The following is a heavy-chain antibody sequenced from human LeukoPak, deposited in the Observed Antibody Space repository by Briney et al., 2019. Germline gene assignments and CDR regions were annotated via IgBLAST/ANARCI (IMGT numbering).Heavy chain of an antibody. Sequence: GESLKISCKGSGYSFTSYGISWVRQAPGQGLEWMGWISAYNGNTNYAQKLQGRVTMTTDTSTSTAYMELRSLRSDDTAVYYCARGDSDIAVALIDYWGQGTLVTVSS. V-gene: IGHV1-18*01. CDR1: GYSFTSYG. CDR3: ARGDSDIAVALIDY. D-gene: IGHD6-19*01. J-gene: IGHJ4*02. CDR2: ISAYNGNT.